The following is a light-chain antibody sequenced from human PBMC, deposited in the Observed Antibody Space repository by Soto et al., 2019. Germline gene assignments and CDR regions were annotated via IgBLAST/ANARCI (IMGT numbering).Light chain of an antibody. Sequence: ETVLTQSPGTLSLSPGERATLSCRASQSVNNNYLAWHQQKPGQAPRLLIYGASSRATGVPDRFSGSGSETDFTLTISRLEPEDFAVYYCHQYGSIPRTFGQGTKLEIK. CDR2: GAS. J-gene: IGKJ2*01. CDR3: HQYGSIPRT. CDR1: QSVNNNY. V-gene: IGKV3-20*01.